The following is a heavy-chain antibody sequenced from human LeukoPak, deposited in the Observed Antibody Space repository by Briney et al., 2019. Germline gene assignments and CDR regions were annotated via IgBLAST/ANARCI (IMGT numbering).Heavy chain of an antibody. Sequence: SETLSLTCTVSGDSISSYYWSWVRQPAGKGLEWIGEINHSGSTNYNPSLKSRVTISVDTSKNQFSLKLSSVTAADTAVYYCASGGGYCSGGSCYWGQGTLVTVSS. CDR1: GDSISSYY. CDR3: ASGGGYCSGGSCY. CDR2: INHSGST. J-gene: IGHJ4*02. V-gene: IGHV4-34*01. D-gene: IGHD2-15*01.